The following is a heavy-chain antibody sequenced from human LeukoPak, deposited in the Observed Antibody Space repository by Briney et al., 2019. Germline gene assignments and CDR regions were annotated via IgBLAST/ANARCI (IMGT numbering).Heavy chain of an antibody. CDR2: ISGSGGRT. V-gene: IGHV3-23*01. D-gene: IGHD3-3*01. Sequence: GGSLRLSCAASGFTFSSYAMSWVRQAPGKGLEWVSSISGSGGRTYYADSVKGRFTISRDNSKNTLYLQMNSLRAEDTAVYYCAKAELGVDTFFDYWGQGTLVTVSS. CDR3: AKAELGVDTFFDY. CDR1: GFTFSSYA. J-gene: IGHJ4*02.